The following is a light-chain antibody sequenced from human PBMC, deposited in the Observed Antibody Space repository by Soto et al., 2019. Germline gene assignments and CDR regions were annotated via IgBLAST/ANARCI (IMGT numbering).Light chain of an antibody. J-gene: IGKJ1*01. CDR2: KAS. CDR1: QSISSW. CDR3: QQYNCYSWT. V-gene: IGKV1-5*03. Sequence: DIQMTQSPSTLSASVGDRVTITCRASQSISSWLAWYQQKPGKAPKLLIYKASSLESGVPSRFSGSGSGTEFTLTISSLQPDDFGSDDCQQYNCYSWTCGQGPKLDSK.